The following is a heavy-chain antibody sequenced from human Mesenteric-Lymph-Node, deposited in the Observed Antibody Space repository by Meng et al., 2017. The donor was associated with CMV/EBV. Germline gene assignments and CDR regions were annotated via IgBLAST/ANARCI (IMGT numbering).Heavy chain of an antibody. Sequence: SCVASGFTFATCAMSWVRQAPGKGLEWVADINWDAGNVDYTDSVKGRFIISRDNAKRSVFLQMNSLRAEDTALYFCAKGSGLDKFDVWGPGTLVTVSS. V-gene: IGHV3-20*04. J-gene: IGHJ4*02. CDR1: GFTFATCA. CDR2: INWDAGNV. D-gene: IGHD1-1*01. CDR3: AKGSGLDKFDV.